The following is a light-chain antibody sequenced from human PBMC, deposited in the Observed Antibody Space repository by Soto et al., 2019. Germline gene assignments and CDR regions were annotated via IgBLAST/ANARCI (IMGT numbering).Light chain of an antibody. V-gene: IGKV1-39*01. J-gene: IGKJ1*01. CDR2: AAS. CDR1: QSISKH. Sequence: DIQMTQSPSSLSASVEDRVIITCRASQSISKHLNWYQQKPGKAPTLLIFAASSLQSGVPSRFSGSRSGPDFTLTISSLQPEDFATYYCQQSYSSPPTFGQGTKVDIK. CDR3: QQSYSSPPT.